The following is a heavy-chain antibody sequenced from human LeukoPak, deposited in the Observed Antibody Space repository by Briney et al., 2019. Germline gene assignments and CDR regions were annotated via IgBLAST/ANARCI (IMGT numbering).Heavy chain of an antibody. V-gene: IGHV4-59*01. J-gene: IGHJ4*02. D-gene: IGHD3-3*01. CDR2: IYYSGST. Sequence: ASETLSLTCTVSGGSISSYYWSWIRQPPGKGLEWIGHIYYSGSTNYNPSLKSRVTISVDTSKNQFSLKLSSVTAADTAVYYCARVRGQAIFGVVISYYFDYWGQGTLVTVSS. CDR1: GGSISSYY. CDR3: ARVRGQAIFGVVISYYFDY.